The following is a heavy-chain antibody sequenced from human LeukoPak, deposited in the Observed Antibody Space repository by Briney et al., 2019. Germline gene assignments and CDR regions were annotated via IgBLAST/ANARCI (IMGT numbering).Heavy chain of an antibody. CDR3: ATVRRITRTPGDYYYYMDV. CDR2: INPNSGSS. Sequence: GASVTVSFTASGYTFTVYYLHWVRQAPGRGHEWMGWINPNSGSSNYAQKFQGRVTMTRDTSINTAYMELSRLTSDDTAVYYCATVRRITRTPGDYYYYMDVWGKGTTVTVSS. D-gene: IGHD1-7*01. V-gene: IGHV1-2*02. CDR1: GYTFTVYY. J-gene: IGHJ6*03.